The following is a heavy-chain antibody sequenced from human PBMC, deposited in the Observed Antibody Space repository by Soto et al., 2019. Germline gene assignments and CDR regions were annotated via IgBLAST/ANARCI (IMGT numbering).Heavy chain of an antibody. J-gene: IGHJ4*02. CDR1: GFTFSSYS. D-gene: IGHD5-18*01. CDR3: SRETSYGYRY. V-gene: IGHV3-48*01. CDR2: ISSSSTPI. Sequence: EVQLVESGGGLVKPGGSLRLSCAASGFTFSSYSMNWVRKAPGKGLEGLSYISSSSTPIYYADSVKGLFTISRDNANNSLYMQMNSLRAEDTAVYYCSRETSYGYRYWGQGTLVTVSS.